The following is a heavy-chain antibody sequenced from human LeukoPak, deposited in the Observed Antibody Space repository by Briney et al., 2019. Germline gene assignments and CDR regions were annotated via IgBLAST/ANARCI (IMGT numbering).Heavy chain of an antibody. CDR2: ISGSGGST. CDR3: AKSKYYYDSSGYSFDY. J-gene: IGHJ4*02. V-gene: IGHV3-23*01. Sequence: GGSLRLSCAASGFTFSSYAMSWVHQAPGKGLEWVSAISGSGGSTYYADSVKGRFTISRDNSKNTLYLQMNSLRAEDTAVYYCAKSKYYYDSSGYSFDYWGQGTLVTVSS. D-gene: IGHD3-22*01. CDR1: GFTFSSYA.